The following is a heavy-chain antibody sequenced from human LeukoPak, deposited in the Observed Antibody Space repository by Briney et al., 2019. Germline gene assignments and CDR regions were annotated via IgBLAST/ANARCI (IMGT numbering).Heavy chain of an antibody. Sequence: PGGSLRLSCAASGFTFSSYAMSCVRQAPGKGLEWVSAISGSGGSTYYADSLKGRFTICRDNAKNTLYLQMNSLRAEDTAVYYCAKPIRGIVATIAHFGYWGQGTLVTVSS. V-gene: IGHV3-23*01. CDR3: AKPIRGIVATIAHFGY. CDR1: GFTFSSYA. CDR2: ISGSGGST. D-gene: IGHD5-12*01. J-gene: IGHJ4*02.